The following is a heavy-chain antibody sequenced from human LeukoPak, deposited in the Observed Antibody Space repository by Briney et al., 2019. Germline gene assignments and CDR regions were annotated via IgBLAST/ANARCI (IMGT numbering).Heavy chain of an antibody. D-gene: IGHD3-16*01. J-gene: IGHJ4*02. CDR1: GASISSSSYY. CDR2: IYYSGST. Sequence: SETLSLTCTVSGASISSSSYYWGWIRQPPGKGLEWIVSIYYSGSTYYNPSLKSRVTISVDMSKNQFALKLSSVTAADTAVYYCARHYTNFDYWGQGTLVIVSS. V-gene: IGHV4-39*01. CDR3: ARHYTNFDY.